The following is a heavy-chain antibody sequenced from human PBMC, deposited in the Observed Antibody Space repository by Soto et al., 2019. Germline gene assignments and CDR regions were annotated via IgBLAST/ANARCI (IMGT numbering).Heavy chain of an antibody. J-gene: IGHJ6*02. D-gene: IGHD5-12*01. Sequence: SVKVSSKASGGTFSSYAISWVRQAPGQGLEWMGGIIPIFGTANYAQKFQGRVTITADESTSTAYMELSSLRSEDTAVYYCAREPDIVATISAGGMDVWGQGTTVTVSS. CDR1: GGTFSSYA. V-gene: IGHV1-69*13. CDR3: AREPDIVATISAGGMDV. CDR2: IIPIFGTA.